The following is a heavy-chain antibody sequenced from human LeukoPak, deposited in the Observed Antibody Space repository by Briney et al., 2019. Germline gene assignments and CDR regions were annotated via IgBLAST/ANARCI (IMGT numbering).Heavy chain of an antibody. D-gene: IGHD6-6*01. V-gene: IGHV5-10-1*01. Sequence: GESLKISCKGSGCSFTSYWISWVRQMPGKGLEWMGRIDPSDSYTNYSPSFQGHVTISADKSISTAYLQWSSLKASDTAMYYCARHWGSSSSGYYYYGMDVWGQGTTVTVSS. J-gene: IGHJ6*02. CDR2: IDPSDSYT. CDR1: GCSFTSYW. CDR3: ARHWGSSSSGYYYYGMDV.